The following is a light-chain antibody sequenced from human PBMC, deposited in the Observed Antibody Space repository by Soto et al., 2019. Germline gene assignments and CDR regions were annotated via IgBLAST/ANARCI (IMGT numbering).Light chain of an antibody. J-gene: IGLJ2*01. CDR2: LNSDGSH. CDR1: SGHSSYA. CDR3: QTWGSGTVV. V-gene: IGLV4-69*01. Sequence: QPVLTQSPSASASLGASVKLTCTLSSGHSSYAIAWHQQQPEKGPRYLMKLNSDGSHSKGDGIPDRFSGSSSGAEPYLTISSLQSEDEADYYCQTWGSGTVVFGGGTKVTVL.